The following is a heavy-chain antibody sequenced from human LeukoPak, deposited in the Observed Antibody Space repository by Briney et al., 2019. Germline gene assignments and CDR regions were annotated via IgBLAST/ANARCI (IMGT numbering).Heavy chain of an antibody. Sequence: SETLSLTCTVSGGSISSGSYYWSWIRQPAGKGLGWIGRIYTSGSTNYNPSLKSRVTISVDTSKNQFSLKLSSVTAADTAVYYCARDRSGSYDYWGQGTLVTVSS. J-gene: IGHJ4*02. CDR1: GGSISSGSYY. CDR3: ARDRSGSYDY. D-gene: IGHD1-26*01. CDR2: IYTSGST. V-gene: IGHV4-61*02.